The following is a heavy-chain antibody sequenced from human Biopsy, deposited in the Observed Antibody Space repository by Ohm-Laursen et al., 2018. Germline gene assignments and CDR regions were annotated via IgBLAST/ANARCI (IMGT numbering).Heavy chain of an antibody. J-gene: IGHJ6*02. CDR2: INQSGST. D-gene: IGHD5-12*01. V-gene: IGHV4-34*01. CDR3: ARGSGYFKLDV. CDR1: GESSSGYL. Sequence: SETLSLTCVVNGESSSGYLWNWIRQPPGKGLEWIGEINQSGSTKYNPSLKRRATVSADSSNSQFSLRLTSVTAADTAIYYCARGSGYFKLDVWGQGTTVTVSS.